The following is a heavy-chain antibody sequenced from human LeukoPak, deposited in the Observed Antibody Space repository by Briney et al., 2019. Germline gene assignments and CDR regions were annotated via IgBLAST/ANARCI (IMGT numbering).Heavy chain of an antibody. CDR2: ISSSSSTI. CDR1: GFTFSSYS. D-gene: IGHD2-15*01. J-gene: IGHJ4*02. Sequence: GGSLRLSCAASGFTFSSYSMNWVRQAPGKGLEWVSYISSSSSTIYYADSVKGRFTISRDNAKNSLYLQMNSLRAEDTAVYYCARGGGMVGAYFDYWGQGTLVTVSS. V-gene: IGHV3-48*01. CDR3: ARGGGMVGAYFDY.